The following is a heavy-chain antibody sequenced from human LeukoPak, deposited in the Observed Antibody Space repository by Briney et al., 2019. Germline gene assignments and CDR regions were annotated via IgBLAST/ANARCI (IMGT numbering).Heavy chain of an antibody. Sequence: TGGSLRLSCAASGFTFSSYGMHWVRQAPGKGLEWVAVISYDGSNKYYADSVKGRFTISRDNSKNTLYLQMNSLRAEDTAVYYCASWCTVTHCPIDYWGQGTLVTVSS. CDR2: ISYDGSNK. CDR1: GFTFSSYG. J-gene: IGHJ4*02. V-gene: IGHV3-30*03. D-gene: IGHD4-17*01. CDR3: ASWCTVTHCPIDY.